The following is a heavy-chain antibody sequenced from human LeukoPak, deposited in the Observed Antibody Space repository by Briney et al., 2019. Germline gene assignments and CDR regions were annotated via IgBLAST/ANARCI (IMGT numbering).Heavy chain of an antibody. CDR1: GGTFSSYA. CDR2: IIPIFGTA. D-gene: IGHD1-26*01. Sequence: SVKVSCKASGGTFSSYAISWVRQAPGQGLEWMGGIIPIFGTANYAQKFQGRVTITADESTSTAYMELSSLRSEDTAVYYCAEIGSSHDFDYWGQGTLITVSS. J-gene: IGHJ4*02. V-gene: IGHV1-69*13. CDR3: AEIGSSHDFDY.